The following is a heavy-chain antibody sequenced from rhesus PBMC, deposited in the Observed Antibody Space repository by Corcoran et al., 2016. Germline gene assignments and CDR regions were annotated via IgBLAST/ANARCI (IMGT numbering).Heavy chain of an antibody. J-gene: IGHJ3*01. Sequence: QVQLQESGPGLVKPSETLSLTCAVSGGSLSASYYWRWLRQPPGKGREWIGYIYGSGGSTYYNPSLKSRVTMSTDTSKNQFSLKLSSVTAADTAVYYCARDRLDAFDFWGQGLRVTVSS. CDR3: ARDRLDAFDF. CDR1: GGSLSASYY. CDR2: IYGSGGST. V-gene: IGHV4S7*01.